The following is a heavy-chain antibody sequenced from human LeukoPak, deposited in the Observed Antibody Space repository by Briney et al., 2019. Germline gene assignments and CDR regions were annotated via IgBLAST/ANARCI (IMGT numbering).Heavy chain of an antibody. CDR1: GYGFSSYW. Sequence: GESLKISCKGSGYGFSSYWIGWVRQMPGKGLEWMGIIYPGDSDTTYSPSFQGQVTISADKSISTAYLQWSSLEASDTAMYYCARLRSTPGAFDIWGQGTMVTVSS. V-gene: IGHV5-51*01. J-gene: IGHJ3*02. D-gene: IGHD2-15*01. CDR3: ARLRSTPGAFDI. CDR2: IYPGDSDT.